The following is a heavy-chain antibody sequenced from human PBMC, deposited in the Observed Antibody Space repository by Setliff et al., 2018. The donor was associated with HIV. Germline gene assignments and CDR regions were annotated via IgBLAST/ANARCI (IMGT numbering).Heavy chain of an antibody. J-gene: IGHJ4*02. V-gene: IGHV3-15*01. D-gene: IGHD2-21*01. Sequence: GGSLRLSCAASGFTFSGSAMSWVRQVPGKGLEWVGRIKSKTDGGTTDYAAPVKGRFTISRDDSKNTLYLQMNSLKIEDTAVYYCTTGTRLVDWGQGALVTVSS. CDR2: IKSKTDGGTT. CDR3: TTGTRLVD. CDR1: GFTFSGSA.